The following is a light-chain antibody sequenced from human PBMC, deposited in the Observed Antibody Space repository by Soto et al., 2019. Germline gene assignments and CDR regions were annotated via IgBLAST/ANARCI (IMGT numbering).Light chain of an antibody. CDR2: GAS. CDR3: QQYARSPLT. CDR1: QTVSGDY. J-gene: IGKJ4*01. Sequence: EIVLTQSPGTLSLSPGERATLSCRASQTVSGDYLVWYQQKPGQAPRLVIYGASSRATGIPDRFNGSGSGTDFSLTISRLAPEDFAVYFCQQYARSPLTFGGGTKVEI. V-gene: IGKV3-20*01.